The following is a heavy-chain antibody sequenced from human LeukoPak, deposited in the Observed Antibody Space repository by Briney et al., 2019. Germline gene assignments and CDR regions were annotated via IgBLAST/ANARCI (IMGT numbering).Heavy chain of an antibody. CDR1: GGTFSSYA. CDR3: ARGRLGYCSGGSCYGWFDP. V-gene: IGHV1-69*01. J-gene: IGHJ5*02. CDR2: IIPIFGTA. Sequence: SVKVSCKASGGTFSSYAISWVRQAPGQGLEWMGGIIPIFGTANYAQKFQGRVTITADESTSTAYMELSSLRSEDTAVYYCARGRLGYCSGGSCYGWFDPWGQGSLVTVSS. D-gene: IGHD2-15*01.